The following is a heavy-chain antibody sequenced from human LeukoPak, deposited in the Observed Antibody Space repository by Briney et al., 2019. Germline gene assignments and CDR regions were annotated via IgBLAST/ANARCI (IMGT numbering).Heavy chain of an antibody. J-gene: IGHJ4*02. CDR1: GFTFSSYG. V-gene: IGHV3-30*18. CDR3: AKGDSAPDY. Sequence: PGGSLRLSCAASGFTFSSYGMHWVRQAPGKGLEWVAVISNDGSMKDHADSVKGRFTISRDNSQNTLYLQMNSLRAEDTAVYYCAKGDSAPDYWGQGTLVTV. CDR2: ISNDGSMK. D-gene: IGHD3-22*01.